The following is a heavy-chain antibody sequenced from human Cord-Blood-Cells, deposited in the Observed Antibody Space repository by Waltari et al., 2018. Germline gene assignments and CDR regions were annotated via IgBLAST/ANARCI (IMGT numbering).Heavy chain of an antibody. CDR3: ARGGYCTNGVCQMFDP. J-gene: IGHJ5*02. CDR1: GFTFSSYW. CDR2: INSDGSST. Sequence: EVQLVESGGGLVQPGGSLRLSCAASGFTFSSYWMHWVRQAPGKGLVWVSRINSDGSSTSYADSVKGRFTISRDNAKNTLYLQMNSLRAEDTAVYYCARGGYCTNGVCQMFDPWGQGTLVTVSS. V-gene: IGHV3-74*01. D-gene: IGHD2-8*01.